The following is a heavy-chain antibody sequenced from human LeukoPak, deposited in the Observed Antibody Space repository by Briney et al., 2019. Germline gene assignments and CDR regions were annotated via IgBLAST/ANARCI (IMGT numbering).Heavy chain of an antibody. D-gene: IGHD3-10*01. CDR3: ARDRAWASDI. CDR2: ISGSGRTI. CDR1: GFTFSSYS. J-gene: IGHJ3*02. V-gene: IGHV3-48*02. Sequence: PGGSLRLSCAASGFTFSSYSMNWVRQAPGKGLEWVSYISGSGRTIDYADSVRGRFTISRDNAKDSLYLQMNSLRDEDTAVYYCARDRAWASDIWGQGTMVTVSS.